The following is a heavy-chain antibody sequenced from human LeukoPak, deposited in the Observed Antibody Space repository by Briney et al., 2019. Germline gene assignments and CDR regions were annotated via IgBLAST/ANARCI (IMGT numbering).Heavy chain of an antibody. CDR3: ARGRLYCTNGVCNNWFDP. D-gene: IGHD2-8*01. CDR1: GYTFTGYY. CDR2: INPNSGGT. Sequence: EASVKVSCKASGYTFTGYYMHWVRQAPGQGLEWMGWINPNSGGTNYAQKFQGRGTMTRDTSISTAYMELSRLRSDDTAVYYCARGRLYCTNGVCNNWFDPWGQGTLVTVSS. V-gene: IGHV1-2*02. J-gene: IGHJ5*02.